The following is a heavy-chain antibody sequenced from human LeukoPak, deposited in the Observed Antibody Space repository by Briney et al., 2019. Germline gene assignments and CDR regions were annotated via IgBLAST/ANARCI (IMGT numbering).Heavy chain of an antibody. J-gene: IGHJ5*02. Sequence: PSETLSLTCAVYGGSFSGYYWSWIRQPPGKGLEWIGEINHSGSTNYNPSLKSRVTISVDTSKNQFSLKLSSVTAADTAVYYCARGGRRVGATGRGKFDPWGQGTLVTVSS. CDR2: INHSGST. CDR3: ARGGRRVGATGRGKFDP. V-gene: IGHV4-34*01. CDR1: GGSFSGYY. D-gene: IGHD1-26*01.